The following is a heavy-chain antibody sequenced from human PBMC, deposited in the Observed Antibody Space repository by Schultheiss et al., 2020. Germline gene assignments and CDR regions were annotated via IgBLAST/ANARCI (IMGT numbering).Heavy chain of an antibody. J-gene: IGHJ4*02. CDR1: GFRFTTYW. CDR3: ARLGNTDRYFDY. CDR2: IYPGDSDT. Sequence: GESLKISCEGSGFRFTTYWIGWVRQMPGKGLEWMGIIYPGDSDTKYSPSFQGQVTMSADKSINTAYLQWRSLKASDTAMYYCARLGNTDRYFDYWGQGTLVTVSS. V-gene: IGHV5-51*01. D-gene: IGHD2-15*01.